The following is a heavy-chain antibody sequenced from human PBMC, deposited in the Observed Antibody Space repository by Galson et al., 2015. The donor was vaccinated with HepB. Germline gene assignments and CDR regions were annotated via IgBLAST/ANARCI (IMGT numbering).Heavy chain of an antibody. CDR1: GGSIRSSSYY. Sequence: CTVSGGSIRSSSYYWGWIRQPPGKGLEWIGSIYYSGSTYYNPSLKSRVTISVDTSKNQFSLKLSSVTAADTAVYYCARQRWVWGSMTGNWFDPWGQGTLVTVSS. V-gene: IGHV4-39*01. D-gene: IGHD3-16*01. J-gene: IGHJ5*02. CDR3: ARQRWVWGSMTGNWFDP. CDR2: IYYSGST.